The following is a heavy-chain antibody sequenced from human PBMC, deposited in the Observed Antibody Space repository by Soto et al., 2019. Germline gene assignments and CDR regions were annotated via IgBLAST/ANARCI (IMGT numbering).Heavy chain of an antibody. D-gene: IGHD1-1*01. CDR3: AKDRLNAKSVWDAFDI. CDR2: VGSPGET. J-gene: IGHJ3*02. V-gene: IGHV3-23*01. CDR1: GFIFSNFA. Sequence: EVQLLESGGGLVQPGGSLRLSCAASGFIFSNFAMTWVRQAPGKGLEWVSSVGSPGETFYADSVEGRFAISRDNSKDMVYLQLSSVSAGDTAVYYCAKDRLNAKSVWDAFDIWGQGTMVTVAS.